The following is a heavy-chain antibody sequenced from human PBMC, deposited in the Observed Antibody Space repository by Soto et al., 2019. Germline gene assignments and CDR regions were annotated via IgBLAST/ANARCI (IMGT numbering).Heavy chain of an antibody. CDR1: GFTFSSYS. Sequence: EVQLVESGGGLVQPGGSLRLSCAASGFTFSSYSMNWVRQAPGKGLEWVSYISSSSSTIYYADSVKGRFTISRDNATNSRYLQMSSLRAEGTAVYYCARGAYYYDSSGLSYWGQGTLVTVSS. D-gene: IGHD3-22*01. CDR3: ARGAYYYDSSGLSY. V-gene: IGHV3-48*01. J-gene: IGHJ4*02. CDR2: ISSSSSTI.